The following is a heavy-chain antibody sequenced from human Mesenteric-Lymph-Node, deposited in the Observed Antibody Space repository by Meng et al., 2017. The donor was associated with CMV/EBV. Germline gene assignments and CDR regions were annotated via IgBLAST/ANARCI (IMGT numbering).Heavy chain of an antibody. CDR3: ARDSTVTTPYYGMDV. CDR1: GGSISSSTYY. D-gene: IGHD4-17*01. CDR2: IYYSGST. Sequence: SETLSLTCTVSGGSISSSTYYWGWIRQPPGKGLEWIGSIYYSGSTYYNPSLKSRVTISVDTSKNQFSLKLSSVTAADTAVYYCARDSTVTTPYYGMDVWGQGTTVTVSS. V-gene: IGHV4-39*07. J-gene: IGHJ6*02.